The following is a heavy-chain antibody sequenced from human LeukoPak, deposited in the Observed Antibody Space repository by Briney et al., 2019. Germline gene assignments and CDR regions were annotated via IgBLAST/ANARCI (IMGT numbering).Heavy chain of an antibody. D-gene: IGHD2/OR15-2a*01. V-gene: IGHV3-23*01. CDR1: GFTFSSYG. CDR3: AKDLSPGHY. J-gene: IGHJ4*02. CDR2: ISGSGGNT. Sequence: GGSLRLSCATSGFTFSSYGMSWVRQAPGKGLEWVSAISGSGGNTYYADSVKGRFTISRDNSKNTLYLQMNSLRAEDTAVYYCAKDLSPGHYWGQGTLVTVSS.